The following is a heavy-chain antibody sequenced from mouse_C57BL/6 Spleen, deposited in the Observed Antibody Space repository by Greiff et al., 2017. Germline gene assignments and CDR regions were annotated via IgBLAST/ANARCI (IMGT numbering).Heavy chain of an antibody. J-gene: IGHJ4*01. V-gene: IGHV1-9*01. CDR2: SLPGSGST. CDR1: GYTFTGYW. CDR3: ASWNGGAMDY. Sequence: QVQLKQSGAELMQPGASVKLSCKATGYTFTGYWIEWVKQRPGHGLEWVGESLPGSGSTNYNEKFKGKATFTADTSSNTAYMQLSSLTTEDSAIYYCASWNGGAMDYWGQGTSVTVSS.